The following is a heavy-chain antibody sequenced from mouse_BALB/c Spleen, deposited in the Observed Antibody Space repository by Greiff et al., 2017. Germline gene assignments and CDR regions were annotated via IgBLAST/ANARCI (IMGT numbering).Heavy chain of an antibody. D-gene: IGHD1-1*01. Sequence: EVKLMESGGGLVQPGGSRKISCAASGFTFSSFGMHWVRQAPEKGLEWVAYISSGSSTIYYADTVKGRFTISRDNPKNTLFLQMTSLRSEDTAMYYCARYYGNQDYYAMDYWGQGTSVTVSS. J-gene: IGHJ4*01. CDR1: GFTFSSFG. CDR2: ISSGSSTI. V-gene: IGHV5-17*02. CDR3: ARYYGNQDYYAMDY.